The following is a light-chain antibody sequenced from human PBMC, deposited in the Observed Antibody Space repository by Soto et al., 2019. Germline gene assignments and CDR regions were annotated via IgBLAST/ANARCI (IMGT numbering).Light chain of an antibody. Sequence: EILLTQSPATLSLSPGERATLSCRASQSVSSYLAWYQQKPGKAPRLLIYDASNRATGIPARFSGSGSGTDFTLTISSLEPEDFEVYYCQQRSNWPRTFGQGTKVDIK. V-gene: IGKV3-11*01. CDR1: QSVSSY. CDR2: DAS. J-gene: IGKJ1*01. CDR3: QQRSNWPRT.